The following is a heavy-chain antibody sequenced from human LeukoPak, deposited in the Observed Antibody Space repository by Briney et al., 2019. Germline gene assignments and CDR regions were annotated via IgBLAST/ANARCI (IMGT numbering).Heavy chain of an antibody. Sequence: PSETLSLTCGVSGGSFSGFFWTWIRHSPGRGREWISEINRRGTTYYNPSLESRLALPLDTSRNQFFLNLTSVTAAETAVYFCARGGTTYFSGSGTHPWGQGTLVTVSS. D-gene: IGHD3-10*01. J-gene: IGHJ5*02. CDR1: GGSFSGFF. CDR2: INRRGTT. V-gene: IGHV4-34*01. CDR3: ARGGTTYFSGSGTHP.